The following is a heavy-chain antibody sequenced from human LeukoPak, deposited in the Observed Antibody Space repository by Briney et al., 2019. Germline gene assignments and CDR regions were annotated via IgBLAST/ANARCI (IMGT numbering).Heavy chain of an antibody. Sequence: ASVKVSCKASGYTFTSYFMHWVRQAPGQGPEWVGVVRPSGGSTTYAQKFQGRVTMTRDTSTSTVYVELTSLSSEDTAVYYCAREREGTYYFDYWGQGTLVTVSS. D-gene: IGHD1-26*01. CDR2: VRPSGGST. CDR3: AREREGTYYFDY. V-gene: IGHV1-46*01. CDR1: GYTFTSYF. J-gene: IGHJ4*02.